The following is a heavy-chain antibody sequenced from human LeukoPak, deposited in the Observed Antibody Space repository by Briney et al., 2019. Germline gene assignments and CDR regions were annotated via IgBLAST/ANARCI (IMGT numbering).Heavy chain of an antibody. J-gene: IGHJ4*02. D-gene: IGHD6-19*01. CDR3: ARGRGRIAVAGRGPYYFDY. V-gene: IGHV4-59*01. CDR1: GGSISSYY. Sequence: PSETLSLTCTVSGGSISSYYWSWIRQPPGKGLEWIGYIYSSGSTNYNPSLKSRVAMSVDTSKNQFSLKLSSVTAADTAVYYCARGRGRIAVAGRGPYYFDYWGQGTLVTVSS. CDR2: IYSSGST.